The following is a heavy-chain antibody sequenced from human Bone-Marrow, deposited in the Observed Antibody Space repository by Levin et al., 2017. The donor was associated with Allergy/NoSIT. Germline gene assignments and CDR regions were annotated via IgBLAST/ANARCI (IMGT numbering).Heavy chain of an antibody. CDR1: GFTFSSYS. V-gene: IGHV3-21*01. D-gene: IGHD5-12*01. CDR3: ANSYSGYDSL. CDR2: ISSSSSYI. J-gene: IGHJ4*02. Sequence: SCAASGFTFSSYSMNWVRQAPGKGLEWVSSISSSSSYIYYADSVKGRFTISRDNAKNSLYLQMNSLRAEDTAVYYCANSYSGYDSLWGQGTLVTVSS.